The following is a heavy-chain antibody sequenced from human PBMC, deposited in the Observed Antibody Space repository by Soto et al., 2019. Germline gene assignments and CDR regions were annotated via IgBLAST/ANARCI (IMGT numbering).Heavy chain of an antibody. CDR2: IWYDGSNK. Sequence: WGSLRISCATSGFTFSIYGMHWVRQAPGKGLDWVAVIWYDGSNKYYADSVKGRFTISRDNSKNTLYLQMNSLRAEDTAVYYCAREPYYYYGMDVWGQGTPVTVSS. CDR1: GFTFSIYG. J-gene: IGHJ6*02. V-gene: IGHV3-33*01. CDR3: AREPYYYYGMDV.